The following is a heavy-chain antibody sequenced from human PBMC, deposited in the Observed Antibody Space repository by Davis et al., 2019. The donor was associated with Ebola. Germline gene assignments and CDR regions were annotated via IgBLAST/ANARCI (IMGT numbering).Heavy chain of an antibody. Sequence: GESLKISCAASGFIVSSYYMSWVRQAPGKGLEWVSVIYSGGTTYYADSVKGRFTISRDNSKNTLYLQMNSLRAEDTAVYYCAKVDCSGGSCYGMDVWGQGTTVTVSS. CDR1: GFIVSSYY. J-gene: IGHJ6*02. D-gene: IGHD2-15*01. CDR3: AKVDCSGGSCYGMDV. V-gene: IGHV3-53*01. CDR2: IYSGGTT.